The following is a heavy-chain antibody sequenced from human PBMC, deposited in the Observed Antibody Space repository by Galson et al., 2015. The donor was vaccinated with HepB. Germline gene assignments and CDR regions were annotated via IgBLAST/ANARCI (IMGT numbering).Heavy chain of an antibody. CDR3: ATSIAAAGTPDWYFDL. CDR1: GFTFSSYG. CDR2: IWYDGSKK. Sequence: SLRLSCAASGFTFSSYGMHWVRQAPGKGLEWVAVIWYDGSKKYYADSVKGRFTISRDNSKNTLYLQMNSLRAEDTAVYYCATSIAAAGTPDWYFDLWGRGTLVTVSS. D-gene: IGHD6-13*01. J-gene: IGHJ2*01. V-gene: IGHV3-33*01.